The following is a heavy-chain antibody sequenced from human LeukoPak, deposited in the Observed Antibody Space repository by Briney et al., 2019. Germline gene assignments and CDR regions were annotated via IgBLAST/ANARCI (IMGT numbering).Heavy chain of an antibody. J-gene: IGHJ4*02. V-gene: IGHV3-9*01. D-gene: IGHD4/OR15-4a*01. CDR3: AKDTNAAIYYFDY. Sequence: PGGSLRLSCAASGFTFDGYAMHWVRQAPGKGLEWVSGISWNSGSIGYADSVKGRFTISRDNAKNSLYLQMNSLRAEDTALYYCAKDTNAAIYYFDYWGQGTLVTVSS. CDR2: ISWNSGSI. CDR1: GFTFDGYA.